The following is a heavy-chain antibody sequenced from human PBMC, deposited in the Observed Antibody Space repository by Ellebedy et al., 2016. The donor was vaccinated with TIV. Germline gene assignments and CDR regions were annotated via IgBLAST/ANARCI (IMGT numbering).Heavy chain of an antibody. J-gene: IGHJ4*02. Sequence: GESLKISCTASGFTFSDYSMNWVRQAPGKGLEWVSYIRGRSETIYYADSVKGRFTISRDNAKNSLNLQMNSLRAEDTAVYYCASRAVAGTRWYYFDYWGQGTLVTVSS. V-gene: IGHV3-48*04. D-gene: IGHD6-19*01. CDR2: IRGRSETI. CDR1: GFTFSDYS. CDR3: ASRAVAGTRWYYFDY.